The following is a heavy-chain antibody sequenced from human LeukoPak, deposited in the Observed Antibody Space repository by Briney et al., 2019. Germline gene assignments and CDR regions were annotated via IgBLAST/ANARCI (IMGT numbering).Heavy chain of an antibody. V-gene: IGHV3-48*02. CDR1: GFTFSTYW. J-gene: IGHJ4*02. CDR3: ARRESSGWYWGY. CDR2: ISGSSNTI. Sequence: PGGSLRLSCAASGFTFSTYWMHWVRQAPGKGLEWVSYISGSSNTIYYADSVQGRFTISRDNAKNSLYLQMSSLRDEDTAVYYCARRESSGWYWGYWGQGTLVTVSS. D-gene: IGHD6-19*01.